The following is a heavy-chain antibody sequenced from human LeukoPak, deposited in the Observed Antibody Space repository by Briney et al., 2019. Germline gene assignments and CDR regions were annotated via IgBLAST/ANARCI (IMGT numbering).Heavy chain of an antibody. CDR2: MNPNNGYG. J-gene: IGHJ4*02. Sequence: ASVKVSCTASGYIFTTYDINWVRLAPGQGLEWMGWMNPNNGYGGVAQKFQGRVTLSRNTDITTAYMELNRLRSDDTAVYYCARFGGGATKDDRLDYWGQGTLATVSS. D-gene: IGHD3-16*01. CDR3: ARFGGGATKDDRLDY. CDR1: GYIFTTYD. V-gene: IGHV1-8*03.